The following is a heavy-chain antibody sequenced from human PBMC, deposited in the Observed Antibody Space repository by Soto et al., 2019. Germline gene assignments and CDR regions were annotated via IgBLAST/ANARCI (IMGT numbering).Heavy chain of an antibody. CDR1: GYTFTSYG. D-gene: IGHD2-2*02. CDR2: ISAYNGNT. V-gene: IGHV1-18*01. J-gene: IGHJ6*02. CDR3: ARDPGGCSSTSCYIGGIIIYYGMDV. Sequence: ASVKVSCKASGYTFTSYGISWVRQAPGQGLEWMGWISAYNGNTNYAQKLQGRVTMTTDTSTSTAYMELRSLRSDDTAVYYCARDPGGCSSTSCYIGGIIIYYGMDVWGQGTTVTVSS.